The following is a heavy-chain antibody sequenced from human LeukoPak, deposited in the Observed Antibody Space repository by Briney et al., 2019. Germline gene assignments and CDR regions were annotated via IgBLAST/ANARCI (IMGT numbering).Heavy chain of an antibody. J-gene: IGHJ5*02. Sequence: GGSLRLSCAASGFTFSRYSMNWVRQAPGKGLEWVSSISGSSSYKYYADSVKGRFTISRDNAKNSLYLQMNSLRAEDTAVYYCARDLELITIFGVVISRFDPWGQGTLVTVSS. CDR2: ISGSSSYK. CDR3: ARDLELITIFGVVISRFDP. V-gene: IGHV3-21*01. D-gene: IGHD3-3*01. CDR1: GFTFSRYS.